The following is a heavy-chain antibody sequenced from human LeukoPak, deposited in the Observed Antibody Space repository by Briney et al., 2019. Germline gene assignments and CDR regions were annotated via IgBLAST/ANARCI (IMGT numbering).Heavy chain of an antibody. D-gene: IGHD1-26*01. CDR3: ARDPNPVGAGDY. J-gene: IGHJ4*02. CDR1: GYTFTGYY. CDR2: INPNSGGT. V-gene: IGHV1-2*02. Sequence: ASVKVSCKASGYTFTGYYMHWVRQAPGQGLEWMGWINPNSGGTNYAQKFQGRVTMTRDTSISTAYVELSRLRSDDTAVYYCARDPNPVGAGDYWGQGTLVTVSS.